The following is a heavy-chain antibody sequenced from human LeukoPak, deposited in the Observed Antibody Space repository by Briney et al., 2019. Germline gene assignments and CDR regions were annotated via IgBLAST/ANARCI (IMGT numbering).Heavy chain of an antibody. J-gene: IGHJ6*03. Sequence: SETLSLTCTVSGGSISSGSYYWGWIRQPAGKGLEWIGRIYTSGSTNYNPSLKSRVTISVDTSKNQFSLKLSSVTAADTAVYYCARNPIAAAGTSYYYYHCYMDVWGKGTTVTVSS. V-gene: IGHV4-61*02. CDR1: GGSISSGSYY. CDR3: ARNPIAAAGTSYYYYHCYMDV. CDR2: IYTSGST. D-gene: IGHD6-13*01.